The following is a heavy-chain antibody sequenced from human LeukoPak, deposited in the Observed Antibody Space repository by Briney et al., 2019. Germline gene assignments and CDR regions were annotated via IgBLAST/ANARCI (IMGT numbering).Heavy chain of an antibody. CDR3: ASGMATKIE. J-gene: IGHJ4*02. D-gene: IGHD5-12*01. V-gene: IGHV3-23*01. Sequence: SLRLSCSASRFTLSSFATRWVRQAPGKGLEWVSAISGSGGSTHYADSVMGRFTISRDNSKNTLYLKMNSLRAEDTAVYCCASGMATKIEWGQGTLVTVSS. CDR2: ISGSGGST. CDR1: RFTLSSFA.